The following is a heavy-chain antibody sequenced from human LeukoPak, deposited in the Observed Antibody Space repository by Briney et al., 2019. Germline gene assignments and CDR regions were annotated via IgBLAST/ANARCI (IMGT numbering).Heavy chain of an antibody. Sequence: GRSLTLSSPASAFSFANYAMHWVRHAPGKGLEWVSSIRTNSGSKGYANSVTGQFNNDKDNVNNSLYLQMNSLRAEGTGLYYCAKDKKAKLISAYRSSPGDFVYWGQGTLVTAS. CDR2: IRTNSGSK. CDR3: AKDKKAKLISAYRSSPGDFVY. V-gene: IGHV3-9*01. D-gene: IGHD6-6*01. J-gene: IGHJ4*02. CDR1: AFSFANYA.